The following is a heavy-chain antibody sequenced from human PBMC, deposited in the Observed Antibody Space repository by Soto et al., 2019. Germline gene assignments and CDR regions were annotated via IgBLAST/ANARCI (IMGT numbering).Heavy chain of an antibody. J-gene: IGHJ6*03. Sequence: SETLSLSCTVSGGSISSYYWSWIRQPPGKGLEWIGYIYYSGSTNYNPSLKSRVTISVDTSKNHFSLRLSSVTAADTAVYYCARLRLYYYYMDVWGKGTTVTVSS. CDR3: ARLRLYYYYMDV. CDR1: GGSISSYY. D-gene: IGHD6-25*01. CDR2: IYYSGST. V-gene: IGHV4-59*08.